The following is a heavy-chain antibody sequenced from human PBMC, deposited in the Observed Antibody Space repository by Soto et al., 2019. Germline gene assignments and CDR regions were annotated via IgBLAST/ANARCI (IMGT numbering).Heavy chain of an antibody. CDR1: GGSFSGYY. D-gene: IGHD3-3*01. V-gene: IGHV4-34*01. J-gene: IGHJ6*03. Sequence: SETLSLTCAVYGGSFSGYYWSWIRQPPGKGLEWIGEINHSGSTNYNPSLKSRVTISVDTSKNQFSLKLSSVTAADTAVYYCARKTPRIFGVVIMPYYYYYMDVWGKGTTVTVSS. CDR2: INHSGST. CDR3: ARKTPRIFGVVIMPYYYYYMDV.